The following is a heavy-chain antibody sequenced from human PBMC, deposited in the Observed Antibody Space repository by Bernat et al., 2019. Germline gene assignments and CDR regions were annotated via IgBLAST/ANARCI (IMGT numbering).Heavy chain of an antibody. CDR1: GFTFSNAW. Sequence: EVQLLESGGGLVQPGGSLRLSCAASGFTFSNAWMNWVRQAPGKGLEWVGRIKSKTDGGTTDYAAPVKGRFTISRDDSKNTLYLQMNSLKTEDTAVYYCTTDRSLLLWCGESKYGMDVWGQGTTVTVSS. CDR2: IKSKTDGGTT. J-gene: IGHJ6*02. D-gene: IGHD3-10*01. CDR3: TTDRSLLLWCGESKYGMDV. V-gene: IGHV3-15*07.